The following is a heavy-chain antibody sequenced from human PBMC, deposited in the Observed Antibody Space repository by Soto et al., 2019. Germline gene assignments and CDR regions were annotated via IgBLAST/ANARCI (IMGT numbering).Heavy chain of an antibody. D-gene: IGHD1-26*01. CDR2: ISWDGGST. J-gene: IGHJ6*03. Sequence: GRSLRLSCAASGFTFDDYTMHWVRQAPGKGLEWVSLISWDGGSTYYADSVKGRFTISRDNSKNSLYLQMNSLRTEDTALYYCAKDGANYYYYYMDVWGKGTTVTVSS. CDR1: GFTFDDYT. V-gene: IGHV3-43*01. CDR3: AKDGANYYYYYMDV.